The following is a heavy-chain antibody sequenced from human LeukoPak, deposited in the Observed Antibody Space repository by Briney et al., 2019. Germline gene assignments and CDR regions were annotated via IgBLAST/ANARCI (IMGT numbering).Heavy chain of an antibody. CDR2: ISQSSDRI. Sequence: GGSLRLSCAASGFTFSGYSMNWVRQAPGKGLEWVSYISQSSDRIYHADSVKGRFTISRDNAKNSLYLQMDSLRVEDTAVYYCARDLLNDEGSSYFFDQWGQGTLVTVAS. CDR1: GFTFSGYS. J-gene: IGHJ4*02. CDR3: ARDLLNDEGSSYFFDQ. D-gene: IGHD2-2*01. V-gene: IGHV3-48*04.